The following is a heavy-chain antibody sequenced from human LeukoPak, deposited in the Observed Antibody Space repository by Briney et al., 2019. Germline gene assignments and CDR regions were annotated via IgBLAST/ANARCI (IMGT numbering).Heavy chain of an antibody. CDR3: ARDLVPAALHHP. J-gene: IGHJ5*02. CDR1: GGSISTYY. CDR2: IYTSGST. V-gene: IGHV4-4*07. Sequence: SETLSLTCTVSGGSISTYYWNWIRQPAGKGLEWIGRIYTSGSTNYNPSLKSRVTMSVDTSKNQFSLKLSSVTAADTAVYYCARDLVPAALHHPWGQGTLVTVSS. D-gene: IGHD2-2*01.